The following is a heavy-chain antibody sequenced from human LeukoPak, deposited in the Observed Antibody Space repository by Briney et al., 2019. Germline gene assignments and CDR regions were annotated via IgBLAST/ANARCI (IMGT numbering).Heavy chain of an antibody. V-gene: IGHV5-51*01. D-gene: IGHD5-18*01. J-gene: IGHJ6*02. Sequence: GESLKISCKGPGYSFTSYWIGWVRQMPGKGLEWMGIIYPGDSDTRYSPSFQGQVTISADKSISTAYLQWSSLKASDTAVYYCARVYSYDLYGMDVWGQGTTVTVSS. CDR2: IYPGDSDT. CDR1: GYSFTSYW. CDR3: ARVYSYDLYGMDV.